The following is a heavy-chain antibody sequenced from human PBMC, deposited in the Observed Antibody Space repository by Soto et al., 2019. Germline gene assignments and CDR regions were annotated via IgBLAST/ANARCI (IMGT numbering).Heavy chain of an antibody. V-gene: IGHV3-23*01. CDR2: ISGSGGST. D-gene: IGHD4-4*01. Sequence: PGGSLRLSCAASGFTFSSYAVSWVRQAPGKGLEWVSAISGSGGSTYYADSVKGRFTISRDNSKNTLYLQMNSLRAEDTAVYYCANHIRPFYSNYDWFDPWGQGTLVTVSS. CDR1: GFTFSSYA. CDR3: ANHIRPFYSNYDWFDP. J-gene: IGHJ5*02.